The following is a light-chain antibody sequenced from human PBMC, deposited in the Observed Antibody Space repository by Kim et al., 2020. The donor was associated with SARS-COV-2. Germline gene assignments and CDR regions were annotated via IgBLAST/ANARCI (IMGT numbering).Light chain of an antibody. J-gene: IGLJ3*02. V-gene: IGLV3-1*01. CDR2: QDS. CDR1: KLGDKY. Sequence: SPGQTASIPGSGDKLGDKYACWYQQKPGQSPVLVIYQDSKRPSGIPERFSGSNSGNTATLTISGTQAMDEADYYCQAWDNSTAWVFGGGTKLTFL. CDR3: QAWDNSTAWV.